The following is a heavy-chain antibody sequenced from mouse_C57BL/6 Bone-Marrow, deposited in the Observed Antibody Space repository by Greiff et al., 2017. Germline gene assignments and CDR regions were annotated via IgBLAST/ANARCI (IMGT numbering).Heavy chain of an antibody. CDR3: TTFYGSSYRRYFDV. V-gene: IGHV14-4*01. CDR2: IDPENGDT. Sequence: VQLKQSGAELVRPGASVKLSCTASGFNIKDDYMHWVKQRPEQGLEWIGWIDPENGDTEYASKFQGKATITADTSSNTAYLQLSSLTSEDTAVYYCTTFYGSSYRRYFDVWGTGTTVTVSS. J-gene: IGHJ1*03. CDR1: GFNIKDDY. D-gene: IGHD1-1*01.